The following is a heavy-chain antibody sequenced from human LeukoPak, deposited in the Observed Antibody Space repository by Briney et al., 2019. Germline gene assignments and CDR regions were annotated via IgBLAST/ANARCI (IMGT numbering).Heavy chain of an antibody. Sequence: GGSLRLSCAASGFTVSSDYMNWVRQAPGKGLEWVSNIYTDGSTHYADSVKGRFSISRDLSKNTVHLQIHSLTAEDTAVYYCARALTYSSGWFAFDYWGQGTLVTVSS. CDR2: IYTDGST. CDR1: GFTVSSDY. CDR3: ARALTYSSGWFAFDY. D-gene: IGHD6-19*01. V-gene: IGHV3-66*01. J-gene: IGHJ4*02.